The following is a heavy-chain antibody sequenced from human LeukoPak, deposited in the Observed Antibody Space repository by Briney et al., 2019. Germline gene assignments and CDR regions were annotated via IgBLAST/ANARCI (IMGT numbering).Heavy chain of an antibody. CDR3: ARQGYVDYSYYMDV. Sequence: SETLSLTCTVAGGSISSYYWSSVRQPPGKGLEWVGYIYTSGSTNYNPSLKSRVTISVDTSKNQFSLKLSSVTAADTAVYYCARQGYVDYSYYMDVCGKGTTVTVSS. CDR2: IYTSGST. J-gene: IGHJ6*03. CDR1: GGSISSYY. V-gene: IGHV4-4*09. D-gene: IGHD3-16*01.